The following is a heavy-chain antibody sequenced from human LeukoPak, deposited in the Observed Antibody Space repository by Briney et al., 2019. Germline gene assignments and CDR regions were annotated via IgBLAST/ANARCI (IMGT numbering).Heavy chain of an antibody. J-gene: IGHJ6*03. CDR3: ARAPTKSETYYMDV. V-gene: IGHV1-69*04. CDR1: GGTFSSYA. Sequence: SVKVSCKASGGTFSSYAISWVRQAPGQGLEWMGRIIPILGIANYAQKFQGRVTMTEDTSTDTAYMELSSLRSEDTAVYYCARAPTKSETYYMDVWGKGTTVTVSS. D-gene: IGHD2-2*01. CDR2: IIPILGIA.